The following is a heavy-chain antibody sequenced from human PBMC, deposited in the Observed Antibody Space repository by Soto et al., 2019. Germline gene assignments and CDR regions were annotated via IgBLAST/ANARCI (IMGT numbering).Heavy chain of an antibody. Sequence: PGGSLRLSCAASGFTFSDYYMSWIRQAPGKGLEWVSYISSSGSSIYNADSVKGRFTISRDNAKNPLYLQMNSLRAEDTAVYYCASPPDSNWEADYWGQGTLVTVSS. J-gene: IGHJ4*02. D-gene: IGHD4-4*01. V-gene: IGHV3-11*04. CDR3: ASPPDSNWEADY. CDR2: ISSSGSSI. CDR1: GFTFSDYY.